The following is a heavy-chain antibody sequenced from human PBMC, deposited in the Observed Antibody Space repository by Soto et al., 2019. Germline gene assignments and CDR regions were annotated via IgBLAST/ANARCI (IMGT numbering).Heavy chain of an antibody. CDR1: GFTFSSYA. CDR2: ISSSGVST. J-gene: IGHJ4*02. D-gene: IGHD2-2*01. CDR3: AKYQPMPQTRPYFDY. V-gene: IGHV3-23*01. Sequence: EVQLLESGGDLIQPGGSLRLSCAASGFTFSSYAMSWVRQAPGKGLGWVSAISSSGVSTFYTDSVKGRFTISRDNSRNTPYRQMNSLRAEDTAIYYCAKYQPMPQTRPYFDYWGQGTLVTVSS.